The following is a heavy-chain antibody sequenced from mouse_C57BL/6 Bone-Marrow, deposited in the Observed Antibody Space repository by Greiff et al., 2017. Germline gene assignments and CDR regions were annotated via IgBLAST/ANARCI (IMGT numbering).Heavy chain of an antibody. D-gene: IGHD2-3*01. CDR2: IDPEIGDT. CDR1: GFNIKDDY. V-gene: IGHV14-4*01. J-gene: IGHJ2*01. CDR3: SSFDGSYFDF. Sequence: DVKLQESGAELVRPGASVKLSCTASGFNIKDDYIHWVNQRPEQGLEWIGWIDPEIGDTKYGSKFQGKATITSDTSSSTAYLQLSSLTSEDTAVYYCSSFDGSYFDFGGQGTPLTVAS.